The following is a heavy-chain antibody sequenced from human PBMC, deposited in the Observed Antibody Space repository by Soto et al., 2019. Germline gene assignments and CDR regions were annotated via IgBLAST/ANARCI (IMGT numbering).Heavy chain of an antibody. CDR2: IYYSGST. V-gene: IGHV4-31*03. CDR3: ARDTMTTVKAGWFDP. D-gene: IGHD4-4*01. CDR1: GGSISSGGYY. Sequence: QVQLQESGPGLVKPSQTLSLTCTVSGGSISSGGYYWSWIRQHPGKGLEWIGYIYYSGSTYYNPSLKSRVTISVDTSKNQFSLKLSCVTAADTAVYYCARDTMTTVKAGWFDPWGQGTLVTVSS. J-gene: IGHJ5*02.